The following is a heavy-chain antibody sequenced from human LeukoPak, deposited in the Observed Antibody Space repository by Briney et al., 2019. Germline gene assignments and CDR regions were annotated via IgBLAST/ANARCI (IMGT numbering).Heavy chain of an antibody. CDR1: GGTFSSYA. D-gene: IGHD5-12*01. J-gene: IGHJ4*02. Sequence: SVKVSCKASGGTFSSYAISWVRQAPGQGLEWMGGIIPIFGTANYAQKFQGRVTMTRNTSISTAYMELSSLRSEDTAVYYCARGGWLRPFDYWGQGTLVTVSS. V-gene: IGHV1-69*05. CDR3: ARGGWLRPFDY. CDR2: IIPIFGTA.